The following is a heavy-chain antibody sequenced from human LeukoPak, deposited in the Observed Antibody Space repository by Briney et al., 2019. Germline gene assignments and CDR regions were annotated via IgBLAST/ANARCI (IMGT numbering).Heavy chain of an antibody. CDR1: GYTFTSYY. D-gene: IGHD3-22*01. CDR3: AREGYYYDSSGYKNAFDI. CDR2: INPSGGST. J-gene: IGHJ3*02. Sequence: ASVKVSCKASGYTFTSYYMHWVRQAPGQGLEWMGIINPSGGSTSYAQKFQGRVTMTRDTSTSTVYMELSSLRSEDTAVYYCAREGYYYDSSGYKNAFDIWGQGTMVTVSS. V-gene: IGHV1-46*01.